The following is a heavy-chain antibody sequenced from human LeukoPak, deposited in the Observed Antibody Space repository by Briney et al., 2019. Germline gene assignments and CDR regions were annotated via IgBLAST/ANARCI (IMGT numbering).Heavy chain of an antibody. Sequence: SETLSLTCTVSGGSISSGDYYWSWIRQPPGKGLEWIGYIYYSGSTYYNPSLKSRGTISVDTSKNQFSLKLSSVTAADTAVYYCARDSSTRSYYYYYMDVWGKGTTVTVSS. J-gene: IGHJ6*03. D-gene: IGHD2-2*01. CDR3: ARDSSTRSYYYYYMDV. CDR2: IYYSGST. CDR1: GGSISSGDYY. V-gene: IGHV4-30-4*08.